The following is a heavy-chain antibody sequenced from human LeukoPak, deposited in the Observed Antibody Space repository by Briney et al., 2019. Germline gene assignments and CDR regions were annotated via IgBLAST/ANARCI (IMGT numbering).Heavy chain of an antibody. D-gene: IGHD3-3*01. CDR1: GFTFSSYG. CDR2: IWYDGSSK. CDR3: AKGILYYDFWSGYYPKFDY. V-gene: IGHV3-33*06. J-gene: IGHJ4*02. Sequence: SGTSLRLSCTASGFTFSSYGMHWVRQAPGKGLEWVAVIWYDGSSKYYAGSVKGRFTISRDDSKNTLYLQMNSLRAEDTAVYYCAKGILYYDFWSGYYPKFDYWGQGTLVTVSS.